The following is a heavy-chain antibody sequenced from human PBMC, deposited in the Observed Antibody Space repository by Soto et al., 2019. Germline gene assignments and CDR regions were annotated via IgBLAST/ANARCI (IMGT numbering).Heavy chain of an antibody. CDR3: ARWGTTAGVHL. J-gene: IGHJ4*02. D-gene: IGHD3-10*01. CDR1: GFRFKSFV. CDR2: TSYDGNNK. Sequence: QVQLVESGGGVVQPGTSLRLSCAASGFRFKSFVMHWVRQAPGKGLEWVAFTSYDGNNKDYGDSVKGRCTVSSDNSQNTLLLKMEFRRTHYTALYSCARWGTTAGVHLWVQRPVVSVS. V-gene: IGHV3-30*19.